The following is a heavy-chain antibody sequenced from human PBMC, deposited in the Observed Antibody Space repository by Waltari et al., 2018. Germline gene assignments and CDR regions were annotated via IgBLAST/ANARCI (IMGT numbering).Heavy chain of an antibody. V-gene: IGHV1-8*02. CDR3: ARGRRGSMVRVYGLRNWFDP. CDR2: MNPNSGNT. J-gene: IGHJ5*02. D-gene: IGHD3-10*01. Sequence: QVQLVQSGAEVKKPGASVKVSCKASGYTFTSYDINWVRQATGQGLEWMGWMNPNSGNTGYAQKFQGRVTMTRNTSISTAYMELSSLRSEDTAVYYCARGRRGSMVRVYGLRNWFDPWGQGTLVTVSS. CDR1: GYTFTSYD.